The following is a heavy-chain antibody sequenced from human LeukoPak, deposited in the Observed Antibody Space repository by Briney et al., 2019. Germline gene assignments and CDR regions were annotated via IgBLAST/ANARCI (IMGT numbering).Heavy chain of an antibody. Sequence: SETLSLTCTVSGGSIGSGDYYWSWIRQPPGKGLEWIGEINHSGSTNYNPSLKSRVTISVDTSKNQFSLKLSSVTAADTAVYYCARGLNQYRSLGYWGQGTLVTVSS. J-gene: IGHJ4*02. CDR2: INHSGST. D-gene: IGHD5-12*01. CDR3: ARGLNQYRSLGY. V-gene: IGHV4-39*07. CDR1: GGSIGSGDYY.